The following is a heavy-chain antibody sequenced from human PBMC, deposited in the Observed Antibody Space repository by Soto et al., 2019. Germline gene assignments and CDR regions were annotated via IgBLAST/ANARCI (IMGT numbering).Heavy chain of an antibody. D-gene: IGHD3-22*01. CDR2: IIPVFGTA. Sequence: QVQLVQSGAEVKKPGSSVKVSCKASGATLDTFINFGITWVRRAPGQGLEWMGGIIPVFGTAHYAQKFQGRLTINADESTRTAYMELSRRRPDDTAVYYCARGAATKIAVVMYDALEMWGQGTMVTVSS. J-gene: IGHJ3*02. V-gene: IGHV1-69*12. CDR3: ARGAATKIAVVMYDALEM. CDR1: GATLDTFINFG.